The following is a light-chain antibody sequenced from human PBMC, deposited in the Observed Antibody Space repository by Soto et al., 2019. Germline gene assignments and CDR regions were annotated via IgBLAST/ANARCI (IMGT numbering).Light chain of an antibody. J-gene: IGLJ1*01. V-gene: IGLV2-11*01. CDR1: SSDIGGYNS. CDR3: CSFACTTYL. CDR2: EVT. Sequence: QSALTQPRSVSGSPGQSVSISCTGTSSDIGGYNSVSWYQQHPGKVPRLIIYEVTKGPSGVPDRFFGSKSGNTASLTSSWLQAEDEADYYCCSFACTTYLFGTGTKVTVL.